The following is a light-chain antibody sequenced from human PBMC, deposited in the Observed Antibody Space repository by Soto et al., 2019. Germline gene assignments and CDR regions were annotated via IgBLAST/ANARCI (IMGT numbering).Light chain of an antibody. V-gene: IGLV2-14*01. CDR2: EVS. J-gene: IGLJ1*01. Sequence: QSALTQPASVSGSPGQSITISCTGTSSDVGGYNYVSWYQQYPGKAPKLMIYEVSNRPSGVSNRFSGSKSGNTASLTISGLQAEDEADYYCSSYTSSSTLVFGTGTKLTGL. CDR1: SSDVGGYNY. CDR3: SSYTSSSTLV.